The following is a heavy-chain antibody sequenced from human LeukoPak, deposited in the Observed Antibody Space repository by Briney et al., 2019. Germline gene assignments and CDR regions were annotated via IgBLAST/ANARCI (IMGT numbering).Heavy chain of an antibody. J-gene: IGHJ4*02. CDR3: SRHENSYGSGGYYDS. CDR2: IYPGDSDT. CDR1: GFTFTTYW. Sequence: PGGSLRLSCAASGFTFTTYWIAWVRQMPGKGLEWMGRIYPGDSDTRYSPSFQGQVTISADESITTAYLQWSSLEASDTAIYYCSRHENSYGSGGYYDSWGQGTLVTVSS. V-gene: IGHV5-51*01. D-gene: IGHD3-10*01.